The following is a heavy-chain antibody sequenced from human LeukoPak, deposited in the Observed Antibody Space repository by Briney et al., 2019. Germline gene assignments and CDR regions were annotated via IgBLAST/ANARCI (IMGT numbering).Heavy chain of an antibody. Sequence: GGSLRLSCAASGVTFDDYAMHWVRQAPGKGLEWVSGISWNSGSIGYADSVKGRFTISRDNAKNSLYLQMNSLRAEDMALYYCAKDKGSLLWFGELSLDYWGQGTLVTVSS. CDR2: ISWNSGSI. D-gene: IGHD3-10*01. CDR1: GVTFDDYA. V-gene: IGHV3-9*03. J-gene: IGHJ4*02. CDR3: AKDKGSLLWFGELSLDY.